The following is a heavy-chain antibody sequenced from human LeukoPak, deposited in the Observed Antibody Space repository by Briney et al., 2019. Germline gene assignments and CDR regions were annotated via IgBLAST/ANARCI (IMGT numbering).Heavy chain of an antibody. CDR3: ARWGDSYDSSGYFQRGAFDI. J-gene: IGHJ3*02. CDR1: GITLSNYG. V-gene: IGHV3-23*01. D-gene: IGHD3-22*01. CDR2: ISDSGGST. Sequence: PGGSLRLSCAVSGITLSNYGMTWVRQAPGKGLEWVAGISDSGGSTNYADSVKGRFTISRDNPKNTLYLQMNSLRAEDTAVYYCARWGDSYDSSGYFQRGAFDIWGQGTMVTVSS.